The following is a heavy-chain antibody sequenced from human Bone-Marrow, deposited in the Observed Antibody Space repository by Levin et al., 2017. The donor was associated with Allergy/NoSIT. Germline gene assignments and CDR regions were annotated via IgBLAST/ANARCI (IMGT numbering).Heavy chain of an antibody. CDR2: INWNSDSI. CDR3: AKDGGSQGDYFQY. CDR1: GFSFDDYA. D-gene: IGHD3-16*01. Sequence: SCAASGFSFDDYAMHWVRLVPGKGLEWVSGINWNSDSIGYADSVMGRFSISRDNAKNTLFLQMDSLSVEDTAFYYCAKDGGSQGDYFQYWGQGALVTVSS. J-gene: IGHJ4*01. V-gene: IGHV3-9*01.